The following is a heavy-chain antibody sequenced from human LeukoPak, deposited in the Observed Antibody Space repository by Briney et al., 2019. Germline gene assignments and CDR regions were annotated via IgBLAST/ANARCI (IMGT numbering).Heavy chain of an antibody. CDR1: GFSLATRRVG. CDR2: IYWNDNK. D-gene: IGHD4-17*01. V-gene: IGHV2-5*01. CDR3: AHGYGDYDPYFDY. Sequence: SGPTLVNPTQTLTLTCTFSGFSLATRRVGVGWIRQPPGKALEWLALIYWNDNKRYSPCLRSRLTVTKDTSKTQVFLTMTKMDPVDTATYYCAHGYGDYDPYFDYWGQGTLVTVSS. J-gene: IGHJ4*02.